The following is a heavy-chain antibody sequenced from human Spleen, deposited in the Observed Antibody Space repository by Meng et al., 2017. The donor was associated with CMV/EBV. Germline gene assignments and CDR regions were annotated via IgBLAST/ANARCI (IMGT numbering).Heavy chain of an antibody. Sequence: GESLKISCAASGFTFRSYEMNWVRQAPGKGLEWVSIIYSGDNSTYYADSVKGRFTISRDNSKNTLYLQMNSLRAEDTAVYYCAKDQRDIVVVVAAWIDYWGQGTLVTVSS. D-gene: IGHD2-15*01. CDR1: GFTFRSYE. CDR2: IYSGDNST. V-gene: IGHV3-NL1*01. CDR3: AKDQRDIVVVVAAWIDY. J-gene: IGHJ4*02.